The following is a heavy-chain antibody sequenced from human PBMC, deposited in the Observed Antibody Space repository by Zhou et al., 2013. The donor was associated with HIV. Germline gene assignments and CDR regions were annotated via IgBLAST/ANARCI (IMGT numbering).Heavy chain of an antibody. J-gene: IGHJ4*02. CDR1: GYTFTSYG. V-gene: IGHV1-69*13. D-gene: IGHD3-22*01. CDR2: IIPILRTA. CDR3: ARDLTYYYDNSGYYRLDF. Sequence: QVQLVQSGAEMKKPGASVKVSCKASGYTFTSYGFSWVRQAPGQGLEWMGGIIPILRTANYAQKFQGRVTITADELTTTAYMELTNLRLEDTAVYFCARDLTYYYDNSGYYRLDFWGQGTLVTVSS.